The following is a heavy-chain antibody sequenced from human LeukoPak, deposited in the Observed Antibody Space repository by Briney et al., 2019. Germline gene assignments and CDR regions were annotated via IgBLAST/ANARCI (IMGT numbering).Heavy chain of an antibody. Sequence: GGSLRLSCAASGFTFSSYGMHWVRQAPGKGLEWVAVISYDGSNKYYADSVKGRFTISRDNSKNTLYLQMNSLRAEDTAVYYCAKVEAYYDSSGPGGYLDYWGQGTLVTVSS. J-gene: IGHJ4*02. CDR2: ISYDGSNK. CDR3: AKVEAYYDSSGPGGYLDY. V-gene: IGHV3-30*18. D-gene: IGHD3-22*01. CDR1: GFTFSSYG.